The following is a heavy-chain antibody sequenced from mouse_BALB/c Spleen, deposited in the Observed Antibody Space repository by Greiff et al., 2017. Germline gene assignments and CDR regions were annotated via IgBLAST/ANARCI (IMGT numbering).Heavy chain of an antibody. V-gene: IGHV5-6-3*01. CDR2: INSNGGST. CDR1: GFTFSSYG. CDR3: ARVSLPYAMDY. D-gene: IGHD6-5*01. Sequence: EVQGVESGGGLVQPGGSRKLSCAASGFTFSSYGMSWVRQTPDKRLELVATINSNGGSTYYPDSVKGRFTISRDNAKNTLYLQMSSLKSEDTAMYYCARVSLPYAMDYWGQGTSVTVSS. J-gene: IGHJ4*01.